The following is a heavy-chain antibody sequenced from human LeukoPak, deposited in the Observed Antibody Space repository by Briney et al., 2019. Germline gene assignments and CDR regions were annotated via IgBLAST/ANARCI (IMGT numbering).Heavy chain of an antibody. J-gene: IGHJ4*02. CDR2: IKQNGSEK. CDR3: ARDKGGPYYDFWSGYYPEYFDY. D-gene: IGHD3-3*01. Sequence: GGSLRLSCAASGFTFSSYWMSWVRQAPGKGLEWVANIKQNGSEKHYVDSVKGRFTISRDNAKDSLYLQMNSLRAEDTAVYYCARDKGGPYYDFWSGYYPEYFDYWGQGTLVTVSS. CDR1: GFTFSSYW. V-gene: IGHV3-7*01.